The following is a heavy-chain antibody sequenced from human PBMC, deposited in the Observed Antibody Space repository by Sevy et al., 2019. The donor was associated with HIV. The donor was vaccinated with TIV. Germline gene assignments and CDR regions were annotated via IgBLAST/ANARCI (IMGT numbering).Heavy chain of an antibody. V-gene: IGHV3-15*07. CDR2: IKSRTDGGTT. CDR3: TTSRFSEYWSGYSYLFDY. CDR1: GFTFNSAW. J-gene: IGHJ4*02. D-gene: IGHD3-3*01. Sequence: GGSLRLSCAASGFTFNSAWMNWVRQAPGKGLEWVGRIKSRTDGGTTDYATPMRGRFAISRDDSENTLYLQMNSLKIEDMAVYYCTTSRFSEYWSGYSYLFDYWGQGALVTVSS.